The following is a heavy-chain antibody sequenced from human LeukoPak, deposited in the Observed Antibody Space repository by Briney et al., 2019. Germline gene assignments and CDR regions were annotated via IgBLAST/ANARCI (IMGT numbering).Heavy chain of an antibody. J-gene: IGHJ4*02. V-gene: IGHV1-2*02. Sequence: VASVKVSCKTSGYTFIGYYIHWVRQAPGQGLEWMGWINPNSGGTNYAEKFQGRVTMTRDTSISTAYMELSRLRSDDTAVYYCAPTNSWHYYFDYWGQGTLVTVSS. CDR2: INPNSGGT. D-gene: IGHD6-13*01. CDR3: APTNSWHYYFDY. CDR1: GYTFIGYY.